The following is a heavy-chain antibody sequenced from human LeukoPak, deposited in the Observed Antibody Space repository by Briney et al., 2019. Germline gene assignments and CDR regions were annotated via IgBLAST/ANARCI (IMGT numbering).Heavy chain of an antibody. CDR3: ARVNYYDSSGALDY. CDR2: IYYSGST. Sequence: PSETLSLTCTVSGGSISSYYWSWIRQPPGKGQEWIGYIYYSGSTNYNPSLKSRVTISVDTSKNQFSLKLSSVTAADTAVYYCARVNYYDSSGALDYWGQGTLVTVSS. V-gene: IGHV4-59*01. J-gene: IGHJ4*02. CDR1: GGSISSYY. D-gene: IGHD3-22*01.